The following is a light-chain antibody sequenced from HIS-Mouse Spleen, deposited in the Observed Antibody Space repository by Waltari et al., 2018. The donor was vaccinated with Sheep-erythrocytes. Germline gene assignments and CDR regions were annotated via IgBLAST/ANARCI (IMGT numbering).Light chain of an antibody. J-gene: IGLJ3*02. Sequence: QSALTQPRSVSGSPGQSVTISCTGTSRDGGGYNYFSWYQQHPGKAPKLMIYDVSKRPSGVPDRFSGSKSGNTASLTISGLQAEDEADYYCCSYAGSYTWVFGGGTKLTVL. CDR2: DVS. V-gene: IGLV2-11*01. CDR3: CSYAGSYTWV. CDR1: SRDGGGYNY.